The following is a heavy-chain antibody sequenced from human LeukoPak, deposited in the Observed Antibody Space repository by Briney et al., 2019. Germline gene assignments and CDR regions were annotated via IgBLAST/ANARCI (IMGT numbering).Heavy chain of an antibody. CDR2: INPNSGGT. Sequence: GASVKVSCKASGYTFTGFYMHWVRQAPGQGLEWMGWINPNSGGTNYAQKFQGSVTMTRDTSISTAYMELSRLRSDDTAVYYCARRVMATQYGMDVWGQGTTVTVSS. CDR3: ARRVMATQYGMDV. CDR1: GYTFTGFY. J-gene: IGHJ6*02. D-gene: IGHD5-24*01. V-gene: IGHV1-2*02.